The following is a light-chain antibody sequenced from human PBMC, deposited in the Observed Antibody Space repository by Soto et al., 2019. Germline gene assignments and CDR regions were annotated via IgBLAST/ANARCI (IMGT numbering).Light chain of an antibody. CDR3: QQYGSSPPYT. CDR2: GAA. CDR1: QSVSNSY. Sequence: EIVLTQSPGTLSLSPGERATLSCRASQSVSNSYLAWYQQKPGQAPRLPTYGAASMAAGIPDRFSGSGSGTDFTLTISSAEPEDFAVYYCQQYGSSPPYTFGQGTELEIK. V-gene: IGKV3-20*01. J-gene: IGKJ2*01.